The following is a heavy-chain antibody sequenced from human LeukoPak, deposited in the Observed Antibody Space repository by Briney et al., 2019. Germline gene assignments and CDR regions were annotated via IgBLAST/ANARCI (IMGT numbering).Heavy chain of an antibody. V-gene: IGHV3-23*01. CDR2: ISGSGGST. Sequence: GGSLRLSCAASGFNFSTYAMSWVRQAPGKGLEWVSAISGSGGSTYYADSVKGRFTISRDNSKNTLYLQMNSLRAEDTAVYYCAKPEWLGHIDYWGQGTLVTVSS. J-gene: IGHJ4*02. CDR3: AKPEWLGHIDY. CDR1: GFNFSTYA. D-gene: IGHD6-19*01.